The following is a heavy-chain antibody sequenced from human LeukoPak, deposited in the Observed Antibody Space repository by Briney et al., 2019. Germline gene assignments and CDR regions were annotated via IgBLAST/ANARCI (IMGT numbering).Heavy chain of an antibody. CDR1: GGSFSGYY. V-gene: IGHV4-34*01. Sequence: SETLSLTCAVYGGSFSGYYWSWIRQPPGKGLEWIGEINHSGSTNYNPSLKSRVTISVDTSKNQFSLKLSSVTAADTAVYYCARRSAAAGRGAFDIWGQRTMVTVSS. CDR2: INHSGST. D-gene: IGHD6-13*01. J-gene: IGHJ3*02. CDR3: ARRSAAAGRGAFDI.